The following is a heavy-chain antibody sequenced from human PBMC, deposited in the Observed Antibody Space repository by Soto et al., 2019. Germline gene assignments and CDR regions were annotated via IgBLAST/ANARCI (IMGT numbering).Heavy chain of an antibody. CDR3: ERDRLTDSRSSGNWFDP. CDR1: GFIFSSYT. Sequence: QVQVVESGGGVVQPGRSLRLSCAASGFIFSSYTMHWVRQAPGKRLEWVAVISYDGSNKYYADSVKGRFTISRDNSKNTLDLQMNSLRAEDTAVYYCERDRLTDSRSSGNWFDPWGQGTLVTVSS. J-gene: IGHJ5*02. D-gene: IGHD6-6*01. CDR2: ISYDGSNK. V-gene: IGHV3-30-3*01.